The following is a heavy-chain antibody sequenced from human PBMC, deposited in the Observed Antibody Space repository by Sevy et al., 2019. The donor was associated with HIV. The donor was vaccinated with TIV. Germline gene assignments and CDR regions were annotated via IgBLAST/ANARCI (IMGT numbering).Heavy chain of an antibody. D-gene: IGHD2-15*01. CDR1: GYTFTGYY. J-gene: IGHJ6*02. CDR2: INPNSGGT. CDR3: ASDLLWDVVVVAATKENYYYYYGMDV. Sequence: ASVKVSCKASGYTFTGYYMHWVRQAPGQGLEWMGRINPNSGGTNYAQKFQGRVTMTRETSISKAYMELSRLRSDDTVVYDCASDLLWDVVVVAATKENYYYYYGMDVWGQGTTVTVSS. V-gene: IGHV1-2*05.